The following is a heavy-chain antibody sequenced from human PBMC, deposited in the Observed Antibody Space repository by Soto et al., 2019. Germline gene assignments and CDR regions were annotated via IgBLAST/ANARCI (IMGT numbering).Heavy chain of an antibody. D-gene: IGHD1-1*01. J-gene: IGHJ4*02. CDR2: INPSGGST. CDR3: AREYPRYNRHDARALDY. Sequence: GASVKVSCKASGYTFTSYYMHWVRQAPGQGLEWMGIINPSGGSTSYAQKFQGRVTMTRDKSTSTVYMELSSLRSEDTAVYYCAREYPRYNRHDARALDYWGQGTLVTVSS. V-gene: IGHV1-46*01. CDR1: GYTFTSYY.